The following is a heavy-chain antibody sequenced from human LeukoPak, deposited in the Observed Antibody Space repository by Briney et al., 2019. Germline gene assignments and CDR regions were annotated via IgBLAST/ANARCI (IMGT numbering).Heavy chain of an antibody. D-gene: IGHD2-2*01. Sequence: GGSLRLSCAASGFTFSSYGMHWVRQAPGKGLEWVAFIRYHGSDKYYADSVKGRFTISRDNSKNTLYLQMNSLRPEDTSVYFCARSPTSWYFDYWGQGTLVTVSS. V-gene: IGHV3-30*02. CDR1: GFTFSSYG. CDR3: ARSPTSWYFDY. J-gene: IGHJ4*02. CDR2: IRYHGSDK.